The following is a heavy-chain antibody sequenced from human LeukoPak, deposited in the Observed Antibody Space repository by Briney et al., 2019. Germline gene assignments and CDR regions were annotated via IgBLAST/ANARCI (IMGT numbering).Heavy chain of an antibody. V-gene: IGHV3-30-3*01. CDR3: ARGMHYYYGSGSRDYYYYGMDV. J-gene: IGHJ6*02. CDR1: GFTFSSYA. D-gene: IGHD3-10*01. Sequence: GGSLRLSCAASGFTFSSYAMHWVRQAPGKGLEWVAVISYDGSNKYYADSVKGRFTISRDNSKNTLYLQMNSLRAEDTAVYYCARGMHYYYGSGSRDYYYYGMDVWGQGTTVTVSS. CDR2: ISYDGSNK.